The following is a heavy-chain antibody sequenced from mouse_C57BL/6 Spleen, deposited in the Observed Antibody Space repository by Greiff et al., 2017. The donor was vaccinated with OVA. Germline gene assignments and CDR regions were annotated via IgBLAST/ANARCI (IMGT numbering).Heavy chain of an antibody. V-gene: IGHV1-55*01. CDR3: ARQNGDFDY. CDR1: GYTFTSYW. Sequence: QVQLKEPGAELVKPGASVKMSCKASGYTFTSYWITWVKQRPGQGLEWIGDIYPGSGSTNYNEKFKSKATLTVDTSSSTAYMQLSSLTSEDSGVYYCARQNGDFDYWGQGTTLTVSS. J-gene: IGHJ2*01. CDR2: IYPGSGST.